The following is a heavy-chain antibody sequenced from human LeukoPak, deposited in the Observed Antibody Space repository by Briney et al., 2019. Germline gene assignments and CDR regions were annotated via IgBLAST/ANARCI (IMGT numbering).Heavy chain of an antibody. CDR2: IYYSGST. CDR1: GGSISSYY. CDR3: ARDLGARAGGLQLVRGDAFDI. D-gene: IGHD6-13*01. J-gene: IGHJ3*02. Sequence: PSETLSLTCTVSGGSISSYYWSWIRQPPGKGLEWIGYIYYSGSTNYNPSLKSRVTISVDTSKNQFSLKLSSVTAADTAVYYCARDLGARAGGLQLVRGDAFDIWGQGTMVTVSS. V-gene: IGHV4-59*01.